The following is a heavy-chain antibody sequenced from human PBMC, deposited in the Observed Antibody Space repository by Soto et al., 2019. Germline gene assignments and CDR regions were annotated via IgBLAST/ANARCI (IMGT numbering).Heavy chain of an antibody. CDR1: GFTFSSYA. J-gene: IGHJ4*02. D-gene: IGHD4-17*01. Sequence: PGWSLRLSCAASGFTFSSYAMHWVRQAPGKGLEWVAVISYDGSNKYYADSVKGRFTISRDNSKNTLYLQMNSLRAEDTDVYYCERDRGDYLFDYWGQGTLVTVSS. CDR2: ISYDGSNK. CDR3: ERDRGDYLFDY. V-gene: IGHV3-30-3*01.